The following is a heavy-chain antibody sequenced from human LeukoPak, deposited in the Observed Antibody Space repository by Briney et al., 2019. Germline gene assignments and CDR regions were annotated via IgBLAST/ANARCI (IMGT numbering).Heavy chain of an antibody. V-gene: IGHV3-23*01. CDR1: GFTFAGYA. CDR2: ISGSGGST. CDR3: ARVPYYYDSSGYYPEGAFDI. J-gene: IGHJ3*02. Sequence: GGSLRLSCAASGFTFAGYAMTWVRQAPGKGLEWVSLISGSGGSTYYADSVKGRFTISRDNSKNTLYLQMNSLRAEDTAVYYCARVPYYYDSSGYYPEGAFDIWGQGTMVTVSS. D-gene: IGHD3-22*01.